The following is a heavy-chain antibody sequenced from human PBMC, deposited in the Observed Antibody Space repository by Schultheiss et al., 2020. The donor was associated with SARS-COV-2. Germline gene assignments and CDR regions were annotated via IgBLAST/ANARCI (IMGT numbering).Heavy chain of an antibody. Sequence: SETLSLTCTVSGGSVSSGSYYWGWIRQPPGKGLEWIGSIYYSGSTYYNPSLKSRVTISVDTSKNQFSLKLSSVTAADTAVYYCATSGYYSIWGQGTMVTVSS. CDR2: IYYSGST. CDR1: GGSVSSGSYY. J-gene: IGHJ3*02. D-gene: IGHD3-22*01. V-gene: IGHV4-39*01. CDR3: ATSGYYSI.